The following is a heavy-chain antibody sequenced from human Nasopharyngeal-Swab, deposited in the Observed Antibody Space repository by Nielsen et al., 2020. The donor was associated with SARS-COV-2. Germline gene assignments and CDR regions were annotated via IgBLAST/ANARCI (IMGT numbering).Heavy chain of an antibody. D-gene: IGHD2-21*02. CDR2: ISGSGGST. CDR3: VVVTATPGFDY. Sequence: GESLKISCAASGFTFSSYAMSWVRQAPGKGLEWVSAISGSGGSTYYAASVKGRFTISRDNSKNTLYLQMNSLRAEDTAVYYCVVVTATPGFDYWGQGTLVTVSS. J-gene: IGHJ4*02. V-gene: IGHV3-23*01. CDR1: GFTFSSYA.